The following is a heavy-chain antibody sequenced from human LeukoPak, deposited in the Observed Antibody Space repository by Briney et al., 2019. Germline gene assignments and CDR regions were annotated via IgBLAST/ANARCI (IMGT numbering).Heavy chain of an antibody. CDR1: GFTFSDSW. CDR2: MNQDGSAK. D-gene: IGHD2-2*02. Sequence: GGSLRLSCAASGFTFSDSWMSWVRQAPGKGLEWVANMNQDGSAKGYVDSVKGRFTISRDNARNSLYLQMSSLRPEDTAVYYCASYTHWVAGDVWGQGTTVTVSS. CDR3: ASYTHWVAGDV. J-gene: IGHJ6*02. V-gene: IGHV3-7*01.